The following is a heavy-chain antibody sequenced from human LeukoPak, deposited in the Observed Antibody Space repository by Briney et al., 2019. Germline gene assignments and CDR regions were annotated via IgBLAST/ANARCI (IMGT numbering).Heavy chain of an antibody. Sequence: GGSLRLSCAASGFTVSSNYMSWVRQAPGKGLEWVSVIYSGGSTYYADSVKGRFTISRDNSKNTLYLQMNSLRAEDTAVYYCAREPVYYDILTGYSDGAFDIWGQGTMVTVSS. D-gene: IGHD3-9*01. V-gene: IGHV3-53*01. J-gene: IGHJ3*02. CDR2: IYSGGST. CDR1: GFTVSSNY. CDR3: AREPVYYDILTGYSDGAFDI.